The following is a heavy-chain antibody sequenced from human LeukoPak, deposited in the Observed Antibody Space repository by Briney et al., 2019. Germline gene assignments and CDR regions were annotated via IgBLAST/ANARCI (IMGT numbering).Heavy chain of an antibody. V-gene: IGHV3-53*01. Sequence: GRSLRLSCAASGFTVSSNYMSWVRQAPGKGLEWVSVIYSGGSTYYADSVKGRFTISRDNPKNTLYLQMNSLRAEDTAVYYCARCRDGYKRDDAFDIWGQGTMVTVSS. D-gene: IGHD5-24*01. CDR3: ARCRDGYKRDDAFDI. CDR2: IYSGGST. CDR1: GFTVSSNY. J-gene: IGHJ3*02.